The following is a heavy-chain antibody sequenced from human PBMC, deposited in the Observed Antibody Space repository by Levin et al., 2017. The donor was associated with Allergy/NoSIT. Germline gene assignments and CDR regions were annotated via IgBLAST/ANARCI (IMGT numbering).Heavy chain of an antibody. V-gene: IGHV4-59*01. D-gene: IGHD6-19*01. Sequence: SETLSLTCTVSGGSISSYYWSWIRQPPGKGLEWIGYIYYSGSTNYNPSLKSRVTISVDTSKNQFSLKRSSVAAADTAVYYWAGIGAVAGDFDYWGQGTLVTVSS. J-gene: IGHJ4*02. CDR3: AGIGAVAGDFDY. CDR2: IYYSGST. CDR1: GGSISSYY.